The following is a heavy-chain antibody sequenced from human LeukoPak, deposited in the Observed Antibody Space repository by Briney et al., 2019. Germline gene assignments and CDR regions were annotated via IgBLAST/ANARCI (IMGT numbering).Heavy chain of an antibody. V-gene: IGHV3-23*01. CDR1: GLTFNNYA. J-gene: IGHJ3*02. Sequence: GGSLRLSCAVSGLTFNNYAMSWVRQAPGKGLEWVSGISGRGASKYYADSVKGRFTISRDNSKNTLYLQMNSLKTEDTAVYYCTTDQPMIVVVTSDAFDIWGQGTMVTVSS. CDR2: ISGRGASK. D-gene: IGHD3-22*01. CDR3: TTDQPMIVVVTSDAFDI.